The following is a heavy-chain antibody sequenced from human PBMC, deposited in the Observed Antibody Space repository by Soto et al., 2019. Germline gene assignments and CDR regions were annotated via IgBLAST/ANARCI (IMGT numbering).Heavy chain of an antibody. D-gene: IGHD3-3*01. V-gene: IGHV4-59*01. Sequence: SETLSLTCTVSGGSISSYYWSWIRQPPGKGLEWIGYIYYSGSTNYNPSLKSRVTISVDTSKNQFSLKLSSVTAADTAVYYCARGVAEWGYYYYYYMDVWGKGTTVTVSS. CDR2: IYYSGST. J-gene: IGHJ6*03. CDR1: GGSISSYY. CDR3: ARGVAEWGYYYYYYMDV.